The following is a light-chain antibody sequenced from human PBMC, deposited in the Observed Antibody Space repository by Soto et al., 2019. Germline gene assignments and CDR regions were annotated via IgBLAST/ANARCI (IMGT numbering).Light chain of an antibody. CDR2: AAS. Sequence: DIQLTQSPSFMSASVGDRVTITCRAMQGISSYLAWYQQKPGKAPKLLIYAASTLQSGVPSRFSGSGSGTEFTLTISSLQPEDCANYSCQQINSYPSYTFGQGTKLEIK. V-gene: IGKV1-9*01. J-gene: IGKJ2*01. CDR3: QQINSYPSYT. CDR1: QGISSY.